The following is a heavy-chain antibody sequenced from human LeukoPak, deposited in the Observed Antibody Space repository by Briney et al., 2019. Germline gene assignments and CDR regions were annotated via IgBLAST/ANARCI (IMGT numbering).Heavy chain of an antibody. CDR2: IYYSGST. J-gene: IGHJ5*02. CDR3: ARGGSGYPPFDP. D-gene: IGHD3-22*01. V-gene: IGHV4-31*03. Sequence: PSETLSLTCTVSGGSISSGGYYWSWIRQHPGKGLEWIGYIYYSGSTYYNPSLKSRVTIPVDTSKNQFSLKLSSVTAADTAVYYCARGGSGYPPFDPWGQGTLVTVSS. CDR1: GGSISSGGYY.